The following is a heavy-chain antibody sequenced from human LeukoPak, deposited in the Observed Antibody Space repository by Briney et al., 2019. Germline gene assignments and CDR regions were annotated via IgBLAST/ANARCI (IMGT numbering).Heavy chain of an antibody. CDR2: IYYSGST. D-gene: IGHD3-10*01. Sequence: SETLSLTCAVYGESFVGYYWGWIRQPPGKGLEWIGSIYYSGSTYYNPSLKSRVTISVDTSKNQFSLKLSSVTAADTAVYYCARHTYYYGSGAFMDVWGKGTTVTISS. CDR1: GESFVGYY. V-gene: IGHV4-39*01. J-gene: IGHJ6*03. CDR3: ARHTYYYGSGAFMDV.